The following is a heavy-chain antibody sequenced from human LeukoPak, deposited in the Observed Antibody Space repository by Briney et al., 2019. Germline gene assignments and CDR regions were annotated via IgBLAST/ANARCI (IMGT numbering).Heavy chain of an antibody. Sequence: PGWSLRVSCAASRFILSSYVMHWLRQAPAKGLAGVAVIWYDGSNKHYADSVKGRFTISRDNSRNTLYLQMNSLRAEDTAVYYCARDRSGMDVWGQGTTVTVSS. V-gene: IGHV3-33*01. CDR3: ARDRSGMDV. J-gene: IGHJ6*02. CDR2: IWYDGSNK. CDR1: RFILSSYV.